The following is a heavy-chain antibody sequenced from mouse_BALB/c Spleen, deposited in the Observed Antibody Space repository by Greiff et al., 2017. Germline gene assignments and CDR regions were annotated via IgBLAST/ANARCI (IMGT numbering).Heavy chain of an antibody. CDR1: GFSLTSYG. J-gene: IGHJ3*01. CDR2: IWAGGST. D-gene: IGHD2-2*01. Sequence: VQRVESGPGLVAPSQSLSITCTVSGFSLTSYGVHWVRQPPGKGLEWLGVIWAGGSTNYNSALMSRLSISKDNSKSQVFLKMNSLQTDDTAMYYCARDRGGYGWFAYWGQGTLVTVSA. V-gene: IGHV2-9*02. CDR3: ARDRGGYGWFAY.